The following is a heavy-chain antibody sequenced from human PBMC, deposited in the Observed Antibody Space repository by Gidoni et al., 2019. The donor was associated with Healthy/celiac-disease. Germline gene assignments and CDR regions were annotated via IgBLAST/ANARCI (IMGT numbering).Heavy chain of an antibody. CDR1: GYTCTSDG. V-gene: IGHV1-18*01. J-gene: IGHJ6*03. CDR2: ISAYNGNT. Sequence: QVQLVQSGAEVKKPGASVKVSCKASGYTCTSDGISWVRQAPGQGLAWMGWISAYNGNTNYAPKLQGRVTLTTDTSTSTVYMELRSLRSDDTAVYYCARVEVLRFLAWLPPDYYYMAVWGQGTTVTVSS. CDR3: ARVEVLRFLAWLPPDYYYMAV. D-gene: IGHD3-3*01.